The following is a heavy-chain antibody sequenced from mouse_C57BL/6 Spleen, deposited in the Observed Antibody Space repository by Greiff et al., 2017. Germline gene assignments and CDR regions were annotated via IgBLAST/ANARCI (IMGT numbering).Heavy chain of an antibody. CDR1: GYTFTSYW. D-gene: IGHD3-2*02. CDR2: INPSNGGT. Sequence: QVQLKQPGTELVKPGASVKLSCKASGYTFTSYWMHWVKQRPGQGLEWIGNINPSNGGTNYNEEFKSKATLTVDKSSSTAYMQLSSLTSEDSAVYYCARSRRDGSGPYYFDYWGQGTTLTVSS. V-gene: IGHV1-53*01. CDR3: ARSRRDGSGPYYFDY. J-gene: IGHJ2*01.